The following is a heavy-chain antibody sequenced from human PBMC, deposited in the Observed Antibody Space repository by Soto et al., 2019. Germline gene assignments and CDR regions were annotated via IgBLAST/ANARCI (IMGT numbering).Heavy chain of an antibody. CDR2: IVVGSGNT. CDR1: GFTFTSSA. J-gene: IGHJ4*02. V-gene: IGHV1-58*02. CDR3: AADPSFDILTGYYDFDY. Sequence: GASVKVSCKASGFTFTSSAMQWVRQARGQRLEWIGWIVVGSGNTNYAQKFQERVTITRDMSTSTAYMELSSLRSEDTAVYYFAADPSFDILTGYYDFDYWGQGTLVTVSS. D-gene: IGHD3-9*01.